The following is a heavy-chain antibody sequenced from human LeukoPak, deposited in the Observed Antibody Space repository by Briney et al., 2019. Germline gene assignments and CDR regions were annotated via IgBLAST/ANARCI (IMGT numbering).Heavy chain of an antibody. CDR2: IRSKASGGTT. CDR3: SFSGWYYFHY. D-gene: IGHD6-19*01. V-gene: IGHV3-49*04. J-gene: IGHJ4*02. Sequence: GGSLRLSCRGSGFKFGDYVMSWVRQAPGKGLEWIGFIRSKASGGTTEYAASVKGRFFMSRDGSKSIAYLHMNSLKAEDSAMYYCSFSGWYYFHYWGQGSMVTVSS. CDR1: GFKFGDYV.